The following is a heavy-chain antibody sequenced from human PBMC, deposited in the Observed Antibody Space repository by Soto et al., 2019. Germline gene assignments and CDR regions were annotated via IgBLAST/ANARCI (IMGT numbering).Heavy chain of an antibody. CDR3: AREGRGIAVAGTSPSGYFDY. D-gene: IGHD6-19*01. CDR2: ISYDGSNK. Sequence: GGSMRLSCAASGFTFNSYGMHWVRQAPGKGLEWVAVISYDGSNKYYADFVKGRFTISRDNPKNSLYLQMNSLRAEDTAVYYCAREGRGIAVAGTSPSGYFDYWGQGTLVTVSS. J-gene: IGHJ4*02. V-gene: IGHV3-30*03. CDR1: GFTFNSYG.